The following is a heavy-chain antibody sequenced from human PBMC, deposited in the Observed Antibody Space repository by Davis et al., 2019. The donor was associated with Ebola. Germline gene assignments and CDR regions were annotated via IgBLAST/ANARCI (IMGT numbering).Heavy chain of an antibody. D-gene: IGHD1-26*01. Sequence: PGGSLRLSCAASGFTFSSYAMHWVRQAPGKGLEWVSAISGSGGSTYYADSVKGRFTISRDNSKNTLYPQMNSLRAEDTAVYYCAKHGKGGSYSFSYFDYWGQGTLVTVSS. J-gene: IGHJ4*02. CDR1: GFTFSSYA. V-gene: IGHV3-23*01. CDR3: AKHGKGGSYSFSYFDY. CDR2: ISGSGGST.